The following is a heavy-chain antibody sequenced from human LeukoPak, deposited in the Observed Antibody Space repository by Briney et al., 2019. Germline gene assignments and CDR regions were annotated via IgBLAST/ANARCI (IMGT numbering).Heavy chain of an antibody. Sequence: GASVKVSCKASGYTFTGYYMHWVRQAPGQGLEWMGWINPNSGGTYYAQKFQGRVSMTRDTSISTAYMELSRLRSDDTAVYYCARDLTRKYGSGSYYDYWGQGTLVTVSS. CDR3: ARDLTRKYGSGSYYDY. CDR2: INPNSGGT. CDR1: GYTFTGYY. J-gene: IGHJ4*02. V-gene: IGHV1-2*02. D-gene: IGHD3-10*01.